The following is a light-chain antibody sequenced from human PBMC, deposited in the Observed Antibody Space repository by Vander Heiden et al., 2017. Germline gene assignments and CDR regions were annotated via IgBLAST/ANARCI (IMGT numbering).Light chain of an antibody. Sequence: ENVLTQPPATLSLSPGERATLPCRASQAVKIDYLTWYQQKPGKAPRLLIYGAFNREGGIPERFIGSGSGTDFTLTISRLEPEDFAVYYCQQYGSTPRTFGQGTKVEV. V-gene: IGKV3-20*01. CDR2: GAF. CDR3: QQYGSTPRT. CDR1: QAVKIDY. J-gene: IGKJ1*01.